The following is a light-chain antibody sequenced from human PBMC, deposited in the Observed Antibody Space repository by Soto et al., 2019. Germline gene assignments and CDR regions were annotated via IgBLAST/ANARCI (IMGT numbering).Light chain of an antibody. CDR1: QSISNW. J-gene: IGKJ1*01. CDR2: KAS. Sequence: DIQMTQSPSTLPASVGDRVTITCRASQSISNWLAWYQQRPGNVPKVLIYKASNLERGVPSRFSGSGSGTEFTLTISSLQPEDFATYYCQQYNSFPWTFGQGTKVDIK. V-gene: IGKV1-5*03. CDR3: QQYNSFPWT.